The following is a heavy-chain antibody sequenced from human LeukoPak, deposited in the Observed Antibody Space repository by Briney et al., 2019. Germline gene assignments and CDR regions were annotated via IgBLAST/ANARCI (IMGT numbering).Heavy chain of an antibody. CDR1: GGSISSYY. Sequence: SETLSLTCTVSGGSISSYYWSWIRQPPGKGLEWIGYIYYSGSTNYNPSLKSRVTISVDTSKNQFSLKLSSVTAADTAVYYCARSMLGIEGWGQGTLVTVSS. CDR2: IYYSGST. D-gene: IGHD2-8*01. J-gene: IGHJ4*02. V-gene: IGHV4-59*01. CDR3: ARSMLGIEG.